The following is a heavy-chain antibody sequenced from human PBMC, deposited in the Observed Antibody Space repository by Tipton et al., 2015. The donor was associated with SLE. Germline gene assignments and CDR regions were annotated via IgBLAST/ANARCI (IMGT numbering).Heavy chain of an antibody. D-gene: IGHD6-6*01. J-gene: IGHJ6*03. CDR2: ISDSGSSI. V-gene: IGHV3-48*03. CDR1: GFTFRSYT. CDR3: AGGLVHYYYYMDV. Sequence: SLRLSCTASGFTFRSYTMNWVRQAPGKGLEWISSISDSGSSISYADSVKGRFTISRDNAKNTLYLQMNSLRAEDTAVYYCAGGLVHYYYYMDVWGKGTTVTVSS.